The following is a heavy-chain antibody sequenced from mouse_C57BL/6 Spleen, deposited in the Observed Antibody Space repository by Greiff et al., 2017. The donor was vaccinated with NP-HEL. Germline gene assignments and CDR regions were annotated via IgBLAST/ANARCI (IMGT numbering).Heavy chain of an antibody. D-gene: IGHD2-2*01. CDR3: ARDPGYDGGAWFAY. CDR2: ISDGGSYT. Sequence: EVKLVESGGGLVKPGGSLKLSCAASGFTFSSYAMSWVRQTPEKRLEWVATISDGGSYTYYPDNVKGRFTISRDNAKNNLYLQMSHLKSEDTAMYYCARDPGYDGGAWFAYWGQGTLVTVSA. V-gene: IGHV5-4*01. CDR1: GFTFSSYA. J-gene: IGHJ3*01.